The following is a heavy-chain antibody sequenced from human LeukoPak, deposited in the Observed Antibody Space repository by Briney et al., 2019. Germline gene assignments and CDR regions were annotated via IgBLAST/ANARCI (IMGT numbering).Heavy chain of an antibody. CDR1: AFTLTTYG. CDR3: ARDLWQQMIQGYDY. Sequence: GGSLRLSCAASAFTLTTYGMHWVRQAPGKGREWVAVIWNDGSYKHYADSVKGRFTISRDDSKNTIYLQMNSLMAEDTAVYYCARDLWQQMIQGYDYWGQGTLVTVSS. CDR2: IWNDGSYK. D-gene: IGHD6-13*01. V-gene: IGHV3-33*01. J-gene: IGHJ4*02.